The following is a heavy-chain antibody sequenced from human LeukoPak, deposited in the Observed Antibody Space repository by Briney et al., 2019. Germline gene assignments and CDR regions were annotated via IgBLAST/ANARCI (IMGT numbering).Heavy chain of an antibody. D-gene: IGHD3-10*01. CDR2: INQDGTEK. V-gene: IGHV3-7*01. Sequence: GGSLRLSCAASEFIFGAYWMTWVRQAPGKGLEWVAHINQDGTEKYYMDSVKGRFTISRDNAKKSLFLQMNSLTAEDMALYYCVRSLERFGTRDYWGQGTLVTVSS. J-gene: IGHJ4*02. CDR3: VRSLERFGTRDY. CDR1: EFIFGAYW.